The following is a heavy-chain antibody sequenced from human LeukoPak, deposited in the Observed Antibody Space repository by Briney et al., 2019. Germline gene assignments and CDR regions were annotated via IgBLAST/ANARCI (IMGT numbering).Heavy chain of an antibody. CDR1: GFTVSSNY. CDR2: VYSGGST. CDR3: ARREGYCSSTSCFEYYYYGMDV. V-gene: IGHV3-66*02. J-gene: IGHJ6*02. Sequence: GGSLRLSCAASGFTVSSNYMSWVRQAPGKGLEWVSVVYSGGSTYYADSVKGRFTISRDNSKNTLYLQMNSLRAEDTAVYYCARREGYCSSTSCFEYYYYGMDVWGQGTTVTVSS. D-gene: IGHD2-2*01.